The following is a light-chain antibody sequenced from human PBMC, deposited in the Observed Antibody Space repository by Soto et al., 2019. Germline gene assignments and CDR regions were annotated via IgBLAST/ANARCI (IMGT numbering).Light chain of an antibody. CDR2: AAS. V-gene: IGKV1-9*01. CDR1: QGIRSY. CDR3: QQLNSY. Sequence: DIQLTQSPSFLSASVGDRVTITCRASQGIRSYLAWYQQKPGKAPKLLIYAASPLQSGVPSRFSGSGSGTEFTLTISSLQPEDFATYYCQQLNSYFGQGTRLEIK. J-gene: IGKJ5*01.